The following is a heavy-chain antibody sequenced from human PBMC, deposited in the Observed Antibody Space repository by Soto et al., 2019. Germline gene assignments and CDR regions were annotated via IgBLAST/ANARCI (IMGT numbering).Heavy chain of an antibody. D-gene: IGHD1-1*01. Sequence: PSETLSLTCTVSGGSISSYYWSWIRQPPGKGLEWIGYIYYSGSTNYNPSLKSRVTISVDTSKNTVFLQMSSLRDEDTAVYYCAKDYNEVQSPILFDSRGPGTLVTVSS. CDR2: IYYSGST. CDR1: GGSISSYY. V-gene: IGHV4-59*12. CDR3: AKDYNEVQSPILFDS. J-gene: IGHJ4*02.